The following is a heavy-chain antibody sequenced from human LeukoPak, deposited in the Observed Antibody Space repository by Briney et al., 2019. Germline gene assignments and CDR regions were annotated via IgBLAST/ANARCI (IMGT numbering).Heavy chain of an antibody. J-gene: IGHJ4*02. CDR1: GGTFSSYA. CDR2: IIPILGTA. Sequence: VASVKVSCKASGGTFSSYAISWVRQAPGQGLEWMGGIIPILGTANYAQKFQGRVTITADESTSTAYMELSSLRSEDTAVYYCARGLRNGYSYGYYLYFDYWGQGTLVTVSS. D-gene: IGHD5-18*01. CDR3: ARGLRNGYSYGYYLYFDY. V-gene: IGHV1-69*13.